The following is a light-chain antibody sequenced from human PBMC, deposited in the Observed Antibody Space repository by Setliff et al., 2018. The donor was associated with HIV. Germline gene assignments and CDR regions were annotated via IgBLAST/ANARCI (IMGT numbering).Light chain of an antibody. CDR2: EVS. CDR3: SSYTSSSSYV. CDR1: SSDVGGYNY. J-gene: IGLJ1*01. Sequence: QSVLTQPASVSGSPGQSITISCTGTSSDVGGYNYVSWYQQHPGKAPKLMIYEVSNRPSGVSYRFSGSTSGNTASLTISGLQAEDEADYYCSSYTSSSSYVFGTGTKVTVL. V-gene: IGLV2-14*01.